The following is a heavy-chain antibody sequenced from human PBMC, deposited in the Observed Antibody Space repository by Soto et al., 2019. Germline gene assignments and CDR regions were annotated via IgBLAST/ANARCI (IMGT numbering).Heavy chain of an antibody. J-gene: IGHJ6*02. V-gene: IGHV4-39*02. CDR1: GGSLGSSSYS. CDR3: ARDGLAAADPGYYYYGMDV. CDR2: IYYSGST. D-gene: IGHD6-13*01. Sequence: PSETLSLNCTVPGGSLGSSSYSWCWFRHPPGKGLEWIWSIYYSGSTYYNPSLKSRVTISVDTSKNQFSLKLSSVTAADTAVYYCARDGLAAADPGYYYYGMDVWGQGTTV.